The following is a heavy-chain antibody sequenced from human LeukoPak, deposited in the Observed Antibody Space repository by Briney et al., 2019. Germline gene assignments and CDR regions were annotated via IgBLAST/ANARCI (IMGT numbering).Heavy chain of an antibody. CDR3: AKLAKYFYGSETYYFFEH. D-gene: IGHD3-10*01. Sequence: GGSLRLSCTASGFNFSTYWMTWVRQVPGKGLEWVANIKQDGTEKYYVDSVKGRFTISRENAENSLYLQMNSLRVEDTAVYYCAKLAKYFYGSETYYFFEHWGQGTPVTASS. J-gene: IGHJ4*02. CDR2: IKQDGTEK. V-gene: IGHV3-7*01. CDR1: GFNFSTYW.